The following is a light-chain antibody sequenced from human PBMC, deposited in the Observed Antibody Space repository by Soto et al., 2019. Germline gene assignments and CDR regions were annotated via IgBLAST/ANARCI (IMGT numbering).Light chain of an antibody. CDR1: SSKIGAGYD. J-gene: IGLJ3*02. V-gene: IGLV1-40*01. CDR2: GNS. Sequence: QAVVTQPPSVSGAPGQRVTISCTGSSSKIGAGYDVHWYQQLPGTAPKLLIYGNSNRSSGVPDRFSGSKTGTSASLAITGLQAEDEADYYCQSYDSSLSGWVFGGGTKLTVL. CDR3: QSYDSSLSGWV.